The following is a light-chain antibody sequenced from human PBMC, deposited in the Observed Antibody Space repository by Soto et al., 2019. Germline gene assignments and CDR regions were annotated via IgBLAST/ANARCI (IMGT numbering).Light chain of an antibody. CDR3: QQRSNWGPLT. J-gene: IGKJ4*01. Sequence: EIVLTQSPATLSLSPGERATLSCRASQSVSSYLAWYQQKPGQAPRLLIYDASNRATSIPARFSGSGSGTDVTLTISSLEPEDFAVYYCQQRSNWGPLTFGGGTKVEIK. V-gene: IGKV3-11*01. CDR2: DAS. CDR1: QSVSSY.